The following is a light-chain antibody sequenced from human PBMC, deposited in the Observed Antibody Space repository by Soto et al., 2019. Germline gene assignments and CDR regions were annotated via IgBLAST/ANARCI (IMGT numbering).Light chain of an antibody. Sequence: EILMTQSPATLSVSPGERATLSCRASQSLNRNLAWYQQKPGQAPRLIIYGASTRASGIPARFSGSGSGTEITHTISSLQSADFALYYCQHYNDWPPAFTFGPGTKVDL. CDR3: QHYNDWPPAFT. J-gene: IGKJ3*01. CDR2: GAS. V-gene: IGKV3D-15*01. CDR1: QSLNRN.